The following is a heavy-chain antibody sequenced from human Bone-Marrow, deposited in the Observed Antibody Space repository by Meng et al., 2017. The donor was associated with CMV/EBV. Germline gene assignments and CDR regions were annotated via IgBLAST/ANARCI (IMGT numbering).Heavy chain of an antibody. CDR1: GGTFSSYA. CDR3: ARKKAAGTDLGWFDP. D-gene: IGHD6-13*01. CDR2: IIPILGIA. V-gene: IGHV1-69*10. Sequence: SVKVSCKASGGTFSSYAISWVRQAPGQGLEWMGGIIPILGIANYAQKFQGRVTITADKSTSTAYMELSSRRSEDTAVYYWARKKAAGTDLGWFDPWGQGTLVTVSS. J-gene: IGHJ5*02.